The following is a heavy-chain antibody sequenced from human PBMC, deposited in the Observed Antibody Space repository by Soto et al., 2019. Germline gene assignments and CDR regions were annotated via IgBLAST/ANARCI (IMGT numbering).Heavy chain of an antibody. CDR3: ERHTGFGDMPFEY. J-gene: IGHJ4*02. CDR1: GSRFTSYW. CDR2: VDPSDSYT. Sequence: GESLKISCNGTGSRFTSYWISGVPQTPGKGLQLVGRVDPSDSYTHYSPSFQGHVTISADKSISTAYLQLSSLKASDTDVYYCERHTGFGDMPFEYWGQGTRVTVYS. D-gene: IGHD2-2*01. V-gene: IGHV5-10-1*01.